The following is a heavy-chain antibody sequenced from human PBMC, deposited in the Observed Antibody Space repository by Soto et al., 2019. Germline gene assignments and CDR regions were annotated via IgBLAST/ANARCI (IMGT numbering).Heavy chain of an antibody. CDR2: IIPIFGTA. CDR1: GGTFSSYA. J-gene: IGHJ6*02. V-gene: IGHV1-69*01. CDR3: ARAHIVVVTAIFYYYGMDV. D-gene: IGHD2-21*02. Sequence: QVQLVQSGAEVKKPGSSVKVSCKASGGTFSSYAISWVRQAPGQGLEWMGGIIPIFGTANYAQKFQGRVTITADESTNTAYMELSSLRSEDTAVYYCARAHIVVVTAIFYYYGMDVWGQGTTVTVSS.